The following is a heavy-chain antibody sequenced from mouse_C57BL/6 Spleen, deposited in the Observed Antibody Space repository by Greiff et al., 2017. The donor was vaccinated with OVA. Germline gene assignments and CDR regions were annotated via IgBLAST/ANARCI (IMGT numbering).Heavy chain of an antibody. J-gene: IGHJ2*01. CDR1: GFTFSDAW. CDR2: IRNKANNHAT. CDR3: TVQLRLRGGFDY. Sequence: DVHLVESGGGLVQPGGSMKLSCAASGFTFSDAWMDWVRQSPEKGLEWVAEIRNKANNHATYYAESVKGRFTISRDDSKSSVYLQMNSLRAEDTGIYYCTVQLRLRGGFDYWGQGTTLTVSS. D-gene: IGHD3-2*02. V-gene: IGHV6-6*01.